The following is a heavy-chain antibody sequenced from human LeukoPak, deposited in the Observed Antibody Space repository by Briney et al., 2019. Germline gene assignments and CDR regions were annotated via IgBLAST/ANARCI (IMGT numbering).Heavy chain of an antibody. Sequence: PSETLSLTCTVSGYSIGGGYYWGWIRQSPGKGLEWIGSIYHSGITYYNPSLKSRVTISVDTSKNQYSLKLSSVTAADTAVYYCARALNYYDSSGCSNYGVFDYWGQGTLVTVSS. CDR3: ARALNYYDSSGCSNYGVFDY. CDR1: GYSIGGGYY. V-gene: IGHV4-38-2*02. CDR2: IYHSGIT. J-gene: IGHJ4*02. D-gene: IGHD3-22*01.